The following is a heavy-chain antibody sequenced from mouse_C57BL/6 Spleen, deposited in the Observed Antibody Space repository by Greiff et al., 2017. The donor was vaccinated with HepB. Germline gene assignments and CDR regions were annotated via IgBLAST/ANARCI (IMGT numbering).Heavy chain of an antibody. D-gene: IGHD1-1*01. CDR1: GYTFTSYW. CDR3: AMNYYGSSYVLYAMDY. Sequence: VQLQQPGAELVKPGASVKLSCKASGYTFTSYWMHWVKQRPGQGLEWIGMIHPNSGSTNYNEKFKSKATLTVDKSSSTAYMQLSSLTSEDSAVYYCAMNYYGSSYVLYAMDYWGQGTSVTVSS. V-gene: IGHV1-64*01. CDR2: IHPNSGST. J-gene: IGHJ4*01.